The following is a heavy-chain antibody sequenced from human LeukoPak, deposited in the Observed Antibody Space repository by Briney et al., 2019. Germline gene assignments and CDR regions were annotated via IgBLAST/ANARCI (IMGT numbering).Heavy chain of an antibody. CDR2: IKQDGSEK. CDR1: GFTFSSYW. CDR3: ARGGRWSPDY. J-gene: IGHJ4*02. D-gene: IGHD2-15*01. V-gene: IGHV3-7*01. Sequence: GGSLRLSCAASGFTFSSYWMSWVRQARGKGLEWVATIKQDGSEKYYVDSVMCRFTISRDNAKNSLYLQMNSLRAEDTAVYYCARGGRWSPDYWGQGTLVTVSS.